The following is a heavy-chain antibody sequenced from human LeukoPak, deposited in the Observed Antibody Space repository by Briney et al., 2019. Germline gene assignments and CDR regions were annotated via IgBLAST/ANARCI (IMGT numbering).Heavy chain of an antibody. D-gene: IGHD6-13*01. CDR3: ARHGTPTSFYHSSWYGGDYFDY. CDR1: GASISSSSYY. Sequence: PSETLSLTCTVSGASISSSSYYWGWIRQPPGKGLEWIGSIYYSGSTYYNPSLKSRVTISVDTSKNQFSLKLSSVTAADTAVYYCARHGTPTSFYHSSWYGGDYFDYWGQGTLVTVSS. V-gene: IGHV4-39*01. J-gene: IGHJ4*02. CDR2: IYYSGST.